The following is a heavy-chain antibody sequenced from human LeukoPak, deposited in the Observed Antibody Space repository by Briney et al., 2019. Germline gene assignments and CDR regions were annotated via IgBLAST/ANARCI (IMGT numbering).Heavy chain of an antibody. CDR3: TTPRGYDPYYYSYYMAV. CDR2: IKSKTDGGTT. Sequence: GGSLRLSCAASGFTFSNAWMSWVRQAPGKGLEWVGRIKSKTDGGTTDYAAPVKGRFTISRDDSKNTLYLQMNSLKTEDPAVYYWTTPRGYDPYYYSYYMAVWGKGTTVTVSS. CDR1: GFTFSNAW. J-gene: IGHJ6*03. D-gene: IGHD5-12*01. V-gene: IGHV3-15*01.